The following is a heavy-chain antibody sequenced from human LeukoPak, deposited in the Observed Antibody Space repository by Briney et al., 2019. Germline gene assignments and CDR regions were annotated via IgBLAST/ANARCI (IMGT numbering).Heavy chain of an antibody. CDR2: ISGVGGTT. D-gene: IGHD2-8*02. CDR1: GFTFSSYA. J-gene: IGHJ6*02. Sequence: GGSLRLSCAASGFTFSSYAMSWVRQAPGKGLEWVSIISGVGGTTYYADSVKGRFTISRDNSKNTLYLQMNSLRAADTAIYYCAKSRLIYCTGGGCYGMDVWGQGTTVSVSS. CDR3: AKSRLIYCTGGGCYGMDV. V-gene: IGHV3-23*01.